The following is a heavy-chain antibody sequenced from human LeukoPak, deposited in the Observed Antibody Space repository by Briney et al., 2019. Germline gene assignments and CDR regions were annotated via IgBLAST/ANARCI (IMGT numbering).Heavy chain of an antibody. D-gene: IGHD3-10*01. CDR1: GFTFSNYW. CDR2: INSDGRSI. CDR3: ARGAALGVRGAHLDY. V-gene: IGHV3-74*01. Sequence: GGSLRLSCAASGFTFSNYWMHWVREAPGEGLVWASRINSDGRSISYADSVKCRFTISRDNSNNTLLLEMNTLRAEDTAVYYCARGAALGVRGAHLDYWGQGILVTVSS. J-gene: IGHJ4*02.